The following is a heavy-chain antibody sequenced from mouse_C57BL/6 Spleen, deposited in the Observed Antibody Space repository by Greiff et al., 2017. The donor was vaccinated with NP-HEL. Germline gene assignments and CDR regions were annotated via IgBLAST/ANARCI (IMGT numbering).Heavy chain of an antibody. V-gene: IGHV7-1*01. Sequence: EVKLVESGGGLVQSGRSLRLSCATSGFTFSDFYMEWVRQAPGKGLEWIAASRNKANDYTTEYSASVKGRFIVSRDTSQSILYLQMNALRAEDTAIYYCARGSGKGMDYWGQGTSVTVSS. CDR1: GFTFSDFY. CDR3: ARGSGKGMDY. J-gene: IGHJ4*01. CDR2: SRNKANDYTT. D-gene: IGHD4-1*01.